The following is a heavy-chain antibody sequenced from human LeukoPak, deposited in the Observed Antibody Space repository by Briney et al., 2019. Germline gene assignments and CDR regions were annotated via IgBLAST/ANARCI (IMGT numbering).Heavy chain of an antibody. D-gene: IGHD1-26*01. Sequence: ASVKVSCKVSGYTLTELSMHWVRQAPGKGLEWMGGFDPEDGETIYAQKFQGRVTMTEDTSTDTAYMELSSLRSEDTAVYYCATALNSGSYSGLDYWGQGTLVTISS. CDR1: GYTLTELS. CDR3: ATALNSGSYSGLDY. V-gene: IGHV1-24*01. J-gene: IGHJ4*02. CDR2: FDPEDGET.